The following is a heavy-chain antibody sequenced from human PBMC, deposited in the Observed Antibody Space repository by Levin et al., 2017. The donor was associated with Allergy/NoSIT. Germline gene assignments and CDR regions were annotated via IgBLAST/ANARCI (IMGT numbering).Heavy chain of an antibody. D-gene: IGHD3-10*01. CDR2: ISYDGSNK. V-gene: IGHV3-30*18. CDR3: AKDWGGGNFFPFDY. Sequence: GGSLRLSCAASGFTFSSYDMHWVRQAPGKGLEWVAVISYDGSNKYYGDSVKGRFTISRDNSKNTLYLQMNSLRAEDTAVYYCAKDWGGGNFFPFDYWGQGILVTVSS. CDR1: GFTFSSYD. J-gene: IGHJ4*02.